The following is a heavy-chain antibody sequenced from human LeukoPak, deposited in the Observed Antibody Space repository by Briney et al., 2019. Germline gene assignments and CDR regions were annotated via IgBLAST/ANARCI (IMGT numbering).Heavy chain of an antibody. J-gene: IGHJ4*02. CDR2: TSSDLNVK. D-gene: IGHD3-10*01. Sequence: GGSLRLSCVASGFNFDGYGMNWVRQAPGKGLEWVAVTSSDLNVKLYADSVKGRFTISRDNSRSTLYLQMNSLRPEDTAIYYCAREGYYGSGSPPSLYFDYWGQGTLVTVSS. CDR3: AREGYYGSGSPPSLYFDY. V-gene: IGHV3-30*03. CDR1: GFNFDGYG.